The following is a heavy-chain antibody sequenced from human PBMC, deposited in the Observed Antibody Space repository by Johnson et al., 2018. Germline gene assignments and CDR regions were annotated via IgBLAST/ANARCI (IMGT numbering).Heavy chain of an antibody. Sequence: EWMGWMNPNSANTGYAEKFQGRVTMTRNTSISTAYMELSSLRSDDTAVYYCARGRPTSTITIRAEFDPWGQGTLVTVSS. V-gene: IGHV1-8*01. CDR3: ARGRPTSTITIRAEFDP. CDR2: MNPNSANT. J-gene: IGHJ5*02. D-gene: IGHD1-14*01.